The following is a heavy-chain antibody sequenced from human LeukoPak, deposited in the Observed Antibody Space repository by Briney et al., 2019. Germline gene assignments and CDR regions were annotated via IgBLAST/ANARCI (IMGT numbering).Heavy chain of an antibody. CDR2: ISSTGGTT. Sequence: PGGPLRFSCAAPGFTFSSYAMNWVRQAPGKGLEWVSYISSTGGTTHYADSVKGRFTISRDNAKNSLYLQMNSLRAEDTAMYYCARNTAMASIDALDLWGQGTMVTVSS. CDR3: ARNTAMASIDALDL. CDR1: GFTFSSYA. V-gene: IGHV3-48*03. J-gene: IGHJ3*01. D-gene: IGHD5-18*01.